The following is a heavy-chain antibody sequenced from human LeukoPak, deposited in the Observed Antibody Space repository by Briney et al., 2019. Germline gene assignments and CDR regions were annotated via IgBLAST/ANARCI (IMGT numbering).Heavy chain of an antibody. CDR3: AKNYYYDSSGYYYDAVGY. Sequence: GGSLRLSCAASGFTFCSHGVHWVRPAPGKGLEVGAFLRYEGSNKYYADSVKGRFTISRDNSKNTMYLQMNSLRAEDTAVYYCAKNYYYDSSGYYYDAVGYWGQGTLVTVSS. CDR1: GFTFCSHG. D-gene: IGHD3-22*01. CDR2: LRYEGSNK. J-gene: IGHJ4*02. V-gene: IGHV3-30*02.